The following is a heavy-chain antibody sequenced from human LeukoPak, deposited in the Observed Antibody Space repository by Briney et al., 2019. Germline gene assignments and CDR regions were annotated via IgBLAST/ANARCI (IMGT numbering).Heavy chain of an antibody. CDR3: ARDLMGYFDY. V-gene: IGHV4-30-2*01. Sequence: SETLSLTCAVSGGSISSGGYSWRWIRQPPGKGLEWIGYIYHSGSTYYNPSLKSRVTISVDRSKNQFSLKLSSVTAADTAVYYCARDLMGYFDYWGQGTLVTVSS. J-gene: IGHJ4*02. CDR1: GGSISSGGYS. CDR2: IYHSGST.